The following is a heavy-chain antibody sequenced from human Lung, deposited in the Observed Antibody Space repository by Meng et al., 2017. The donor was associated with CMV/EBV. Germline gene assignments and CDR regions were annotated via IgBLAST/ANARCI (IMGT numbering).Heavy chain of an antibody. CDR1: GFTFDDYG. V-gene: IGHV3-20*04. J-gene: IGHJ6*01. CDR3: ARGLRAAANYYYYGMDA. D-gene: IGHD6-13*01. CDR2: INWNSGST. Sequence: GESXKISCAASGFTFDDYGMSWVRQAPGKGLEWVSGINWNSGSTGFADSVKGRFTISRDNAKNSLYLQMNSLRAEDTALYYCARGLRAAANYYYYGMDALXQWTTVTVSS.